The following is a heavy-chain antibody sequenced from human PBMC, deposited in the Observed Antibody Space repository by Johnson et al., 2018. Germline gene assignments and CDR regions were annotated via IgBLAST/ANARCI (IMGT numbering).Heavy chain of an antibody. V-gene: IGHV3-74*01. Sequence: EVQLVETGGGLVQPGGSLRLSCAASGFTFSSYWMHWVRQAPGKGLVWVSRINSDGSSTSYADSVKGRFTISRDNAKNTLYLQMNSLGAEDRAVYYCAREPYYYDSSGYYYPDAFDIWGQGTMVTVSS. CDR3: AREPYYYDSSGYYYPDAFDI. D-gene: IGHD3-22*01. CDR2: INSDGSST. CDR1: GFTFSSYW. J-gene: IGHJ3*02.